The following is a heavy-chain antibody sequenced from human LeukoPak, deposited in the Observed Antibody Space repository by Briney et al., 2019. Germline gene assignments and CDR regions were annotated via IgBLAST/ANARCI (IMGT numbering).Heavy chain of an antibody. V-gene: IGHV4-30-2*01. J-gene: IGHJ4*02. CDR3: GRGGIAAAASGIDF. D-gene: IGHD6-13*01. CDR2: IYQSGTT. Sequence: PSETRSLTCAVSGGSISSGGFSWNWIRQPPGKGLEWIGYIYQSGTTYYNPSLKSRVTISVDRPKNQFSLKLSSVTAADTAVYYCGRGGIAAAASGIDFWGPGTLVTVSS. CDR1: GGSISSGGFS.